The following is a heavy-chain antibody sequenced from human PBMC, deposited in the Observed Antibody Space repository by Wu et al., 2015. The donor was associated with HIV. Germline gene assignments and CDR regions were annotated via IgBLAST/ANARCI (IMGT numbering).Heavy chain of an antibody. J-gene: IGHJ5*02. Sequence: QVQLVQSGAEVKQPGSSMKISCKASGNTFNAINWVRQAPGQGLEWMGGIIPLFGTTDYAQIFQGRVTITTDESTSTAYMRLTSLRSEDTAVYYCARVGMVRGVITGWFDPWGREPWSPSPQ. V-gene: IGHV1-69*05. CDR3: ARVGMVRGVITGWFDP. D-gene: IGHD3-10*01. CDR1: GNTFNA. CDR2: IIPLFGTT.